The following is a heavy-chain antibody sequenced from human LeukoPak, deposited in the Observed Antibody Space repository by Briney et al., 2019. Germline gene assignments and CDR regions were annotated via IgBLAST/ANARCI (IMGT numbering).Heavy chain of an antibody. CDR3: AHISSSYYYFDS. Sequence: GGSLRLSCAASGFTFSSFWMHWVRQVPGKGLVWLARINSDGRNTNYAGSVKGRFTISRDNAKNTLYLQMNSLRAEDTAVYYCAHISSSYYYFDSWGQGTLVTVSS. CDR1: GFTFSSFW. CDR2: INSDGRNT. J-gene: IGHJ4*02. D-gene: IGHD6-13*01. V-gene: IGHV3-74*01.